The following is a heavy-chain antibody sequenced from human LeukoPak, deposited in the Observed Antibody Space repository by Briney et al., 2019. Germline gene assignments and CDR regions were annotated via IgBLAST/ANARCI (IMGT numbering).Heavy chain of an antibody. V-gene: IGHV3-15*01. CDR1: GITFSNVW. CDR2: IRSKAAGGTT. J-gene: IGHJ5*02. D-gene: IGHD1-1*01. CDR3: TGYNWNDVGWFDP. Sequence: GGSLRLSCAATGITFSNVWMSWVRQAPRKGLEWVGHIRSKAAGGTTDFAAPVKGRFTISRDDSKNMLYLQMNSLKTDDTGVYYCTGYNWNDVGWFDPWGQGTLVTLSS.